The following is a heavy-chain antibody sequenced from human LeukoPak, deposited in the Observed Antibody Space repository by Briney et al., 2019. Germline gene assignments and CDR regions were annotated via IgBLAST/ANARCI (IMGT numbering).Heavy chain of an antibody. Sequence: GGSLRLSCAASGFTFSSYSMNWVRQAPGKGLEWVSYISSSSSTIYYADSVKGRFTISRDNGKNSLYLEMNSLRAEDTAVYYCATGTEMDRGVIINGHLDYWGQGTLVTAS. CDR3: ATGTEMDRGVIINGHLDY. J-gene: IGHJ4*02. D-gene: IGHD3-10*01. V-gene: IGHV3-48*04. CDR1: GFTFSSYS. CDR2: ISSSSSTI.